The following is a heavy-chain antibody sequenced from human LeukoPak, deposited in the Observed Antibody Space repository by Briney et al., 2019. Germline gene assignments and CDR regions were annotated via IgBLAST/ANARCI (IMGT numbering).Heavy chain of an antibody. D-gene: IGHD6-19*01. Sequence: ASVKVSCKASGYTFTSYGISWVRQAPGQGREWMGWISAYNGNTNYAQKLQGRDTMTTDTPTRTAYMELRSVRAHDTPVYYCARGPHIAVADPYNWFDPWGQGTLVTVSS. V-gene: IGHV1-18*01. CDR1: GYTFTSYG. CDR2: ISAYNGNT. J-gene: IGHJ5*02. CDR3: ARGPHIAVADPYNWFDP.